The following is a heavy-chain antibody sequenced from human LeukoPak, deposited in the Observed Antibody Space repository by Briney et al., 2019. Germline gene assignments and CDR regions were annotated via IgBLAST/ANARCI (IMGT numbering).Heavy chain of an antibody. Sequence: SETLSLTCAVHGASFSGYNWSWIRQPPGKGLEWIGEINHSGSTNYNPSLKSRVTKSVDTSKNQFSLKLSSVTAAETAVYYWSRVPSFLRVVDYWGQGTLVTVSS. CDR1: GASFSGYN. CDR3: SRVPSFLRVVDY. CDR2: INHSGST. D-gene: IGHD3-3*01. V-gene: IGHV4-34*01. J-gene: IGHJ4*02.